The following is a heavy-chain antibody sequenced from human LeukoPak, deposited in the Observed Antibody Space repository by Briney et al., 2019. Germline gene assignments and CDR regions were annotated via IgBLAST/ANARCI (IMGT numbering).Heavy chain of an antibody. Sequence: PGGSLRLSCAASGFSFSHYAMSWVRQAPGKGLEWVSVINHSGGSTYHADSVKGRFTISRDNSKNTLYLQMTSLRAEDTAVYYCAKVLIAGYSSSRNPEGYYGMDVWGPGTTVTVSS. CDR3: AKVLIAGYSSSRNPEGYYGMDV. CDR2: INHSGGST. V-gene: IGHV3-23*01. D-gene: IGHD6-13*01. CDR1: GFSFSHYA. J-gene: IGHJ6*02.